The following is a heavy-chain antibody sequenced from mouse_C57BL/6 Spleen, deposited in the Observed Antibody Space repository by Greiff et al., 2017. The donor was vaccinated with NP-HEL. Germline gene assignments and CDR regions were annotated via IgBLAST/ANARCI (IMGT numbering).Heavy chain of an antibody. CDR3: AREGESNRWAY. CDR1: GYTFTDYY. CDR2: IYPDNGGT. V-gene: IGHV1-26*01. J-gene: IGHJ3*01. Sequence: VQLQQSGPELVKPGASVKISCKASGYTFTDYYMHWVKQSPGQSLEWIGGIYPDNGGTSYNQKFQGKATLTVDTSSSTAYRERSSLTAEDAAVDYCAREGESNRWAYWGQGTRVTVSA. D-gene: IGHD2-5*01.